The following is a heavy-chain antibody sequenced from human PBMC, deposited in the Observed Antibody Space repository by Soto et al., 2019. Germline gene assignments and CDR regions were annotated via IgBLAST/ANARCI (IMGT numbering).Heavy chain of an antibody. D-gene: IGHD7-27*01. V-gene: IGHV3-21*01. Sequence: GESLKISCAASGFTFSSYSMNWVRQAPGKGLEWVSSISSSSSYIYYADSVKGRFTISRDNAKNSLYLQMNSLRAEDTAVDYCARDTPPRTGERAFDIWGQGTMVTVSS. CDR1: GFTFSSYS. CDR2: ISSSSSYI. CDR3: ARDTPPRTGERAFDI. J-gene: IGHJ3*02.